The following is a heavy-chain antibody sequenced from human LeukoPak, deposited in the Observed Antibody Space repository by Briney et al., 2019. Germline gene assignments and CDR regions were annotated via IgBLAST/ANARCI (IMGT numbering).Heavy chain of an antibody. CDR1: GFTFSSYA. D-gene: IGHD1-14*01. V-gene: IGHV3-23*01. CDR3: AKDLSAHHLFAQHADY. J-gene: IGHJ4*02. Sequence: GGSLRLSCAASGFTFSSYAMSWVRQAPGEGLEWVSTISDSGGSTYYADPVKGRFTISRDNSKNTLYLQMNSLRVEDTAVYYCAKDLSAHHLFAQHADYWGQGTLVTVSS. CDR2: ISDSGGST.